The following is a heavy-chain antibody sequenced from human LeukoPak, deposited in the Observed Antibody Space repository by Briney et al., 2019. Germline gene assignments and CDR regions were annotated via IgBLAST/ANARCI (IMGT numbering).Heavy chain of an antibody. Sequence: PSETLSLTCTVSGGSISSYYWSWIRQPPGKGLEWIGYIYYSGSTNHNPSLKSRVTISVDTSKNQFSLKLSSVTAADTAVCYCARDGPSGSNPWGQGTLVTVSS. CDR2: IYYSGST. J-gene: IGHJ5*02. D-gene: IGHD1-26*01. CDR1: GGSISSYY. CDR3: ARDGPSGSNP. V-gene: IGHV4-59*01.